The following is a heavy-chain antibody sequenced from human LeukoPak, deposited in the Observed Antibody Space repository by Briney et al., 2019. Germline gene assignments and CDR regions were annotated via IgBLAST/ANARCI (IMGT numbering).Heavy chain of an antibody. V-gene: IGHV4-59*01. CDR2: IFHSGST. J-gene: IGHJ4*02. Sequence: SETLSLTCTVSGASISSYYWSWIRQPPGKGLEWIGYIFHSGSTNYNPYLKSRVTISVDTSKNQLSLKLSSVTAADTAVYYCARGAPGGNDYGDYWGQGTLVTVSS. CDR3: ARGAPGGNDYGDY. CDR1: GASISSYY.